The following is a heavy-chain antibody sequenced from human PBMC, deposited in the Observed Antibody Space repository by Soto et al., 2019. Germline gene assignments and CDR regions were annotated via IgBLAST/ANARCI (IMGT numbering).Heavy chain of an antibody. J-gene: IGHJ5*02. D-gene: IGHD4-17*01. CDR3: ARASLGRVTRTNLFDP. CDR2: ISSSSSTI. Sequence: EVQLVESGGGVVQPGGSLRLSCAASGFTFSSYSMNWVRQAPGKGLEWVSYISSSSSTIYYADSVKGRFTISRDNAKNSLYLQMNSLRDDDTAVYYCARASLGRVTRTNLFDPWGQGTLVTVSS. V-gene: IGHV3-48*02. CDR1: GFTFSSYS.